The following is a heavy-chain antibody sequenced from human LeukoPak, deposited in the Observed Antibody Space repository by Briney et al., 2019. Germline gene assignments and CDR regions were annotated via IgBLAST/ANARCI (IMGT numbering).Heavy chain of an antibody. CDR3: LGDIVVVPAAITGFSFGP. J-gene: IGHJ5*02. V-gene: IGHV3-30-3*01. D-gene: IGHD2-2*02. CDR1: GFTFTTYP. Sequence: GGSLRLSCAASGFTFTTYPMHWVRQAPGKGLEWVAVISYDGSKKYYADSVKGRFTISRDNSKNTLYLQMNSLRAEDTAVYYCLGDIVVVPAAITGFSFGPWGQGTLVTVSS. CDR2: ISYDGSKK.